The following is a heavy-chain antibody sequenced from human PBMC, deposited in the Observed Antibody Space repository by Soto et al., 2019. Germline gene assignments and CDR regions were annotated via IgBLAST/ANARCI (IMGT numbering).Heavy chain of an antibody. CDR2: INSDGSTT. D-gene: IGHD4-17*01. Sequence: GGSLRLSCAASGFTFSSYWMHWVRQAPGKGLVWVSRINSDGSTTTYADSVKGRFTISRDNAKNTLYLQMNSLRAEDTAVYYCARERRGGYNYGDEHKWFDPWGQGTLVTVSS. CDR3: ARERRGGYNYGDEHKWFDP. V-gene: IGHV3-74*01. CDR1: GFTFSSYW. J-gene: IGHJ5*02.